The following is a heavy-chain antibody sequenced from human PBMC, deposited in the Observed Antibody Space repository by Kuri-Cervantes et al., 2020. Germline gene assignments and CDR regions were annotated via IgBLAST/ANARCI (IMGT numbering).Heavy chain of an antibody. Sequence: GESLKISCAVSGFTVGRYSIHWVRQAPGKGLEWLSYISGTGSTIYYADSVRGRFTISRDNAKNSLYLQMNSLRDEDTAVYYCARDNPQLMDGFWGQGTLVTDSS. CDR1: GFTVGRYS. CDR3: ARDNPQLMDGF. D-gene: IGHD1-1*01. J-gene: IGHJ4*02. CDR2: ISGTGSTI. V-gene: IGHV3-48*02.